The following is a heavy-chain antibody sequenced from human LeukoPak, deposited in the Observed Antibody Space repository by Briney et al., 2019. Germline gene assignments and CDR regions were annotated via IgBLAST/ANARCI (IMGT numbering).Heavy chain of an antibody. CDR3: AKAGHCSGGSCYLDAFDI. CDR2: ISGSGGST. V-gene: IGHV3-23*01. D-gene: IGHD2-15*01. Sequence: QAGGSLRLSCAASGFTFSSYAMSWVRQAPGKGLEWVSAISGSGGSTYYADSVKGRFTISRDNSKNTLYLQMNSLRAEDTAVYYCAKAGHCSGGSCYLDAFDIWGQGTMVTVSS. J-gene: IGHJ3*02. CDR1: GFTFSSYA.